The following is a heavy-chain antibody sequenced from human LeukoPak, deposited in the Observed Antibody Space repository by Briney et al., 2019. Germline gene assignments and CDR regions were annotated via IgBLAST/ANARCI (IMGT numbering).Heavy chain of an antibody. CDR1: GYTFTGYN. CDR2: INPNSGGT. V-gene: IGHV1-2*02. Sequence: ASVKVSCKASGYTFTGYNIHWVRQAPGQGLEWMGWINPNSGGTHYAHKFQGRVTITRDTSISTAYMELSWLRPDDTAVYYCAREREELLDYWGQGTLVTVSS. D-gene: IGHD1-26*01. CDR3: AREREELLDY. J-gene: IGHJ4*02.